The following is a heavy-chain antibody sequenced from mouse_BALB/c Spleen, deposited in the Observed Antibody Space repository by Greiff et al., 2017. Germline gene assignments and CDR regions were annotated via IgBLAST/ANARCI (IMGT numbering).Heavy chain of an antibody. J-gene: IGHJ2*01. Sequence: QVQLQQPGAELVKPGASVKLSCKASGYTFTSYYMYWVKQRPGQGLEWIGGINPSNGGTNFNEKFKSKATLTVDKSSSTAYMQLSSLTSEDSAVYYCTRSPNWDDFDYWGQGTTHTVSS. CDR3: TRSPNWDDFDY. CDR1: GYTFTSYY. D-gene: IGHD4-1*02. CDR2: INPSNGGT. V-gene: IGHV1S81*02.